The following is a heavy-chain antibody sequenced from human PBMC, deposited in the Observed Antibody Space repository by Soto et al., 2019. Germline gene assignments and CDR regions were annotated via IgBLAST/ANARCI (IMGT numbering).Heavy chain of an antibody. D-gene: IGHD3-10*01. CDR2: INHSVST. J-gene: IGHJ6*03. V-gene: IGHV4-34*01. Sequence: SETLSLTCAVYGGSFSGYYWSWIRQPPGKGLEWIGEINHSVSTNYNPSLKSRVTISVDTSKNQFSLKLSSVTAADTAVYYCAREIGGFGELFSYYYYYMDVWGKGTTVTV. CDR3: AREIGGFGELFSYYYYYMDV. CDR1: GGSFSGYY.